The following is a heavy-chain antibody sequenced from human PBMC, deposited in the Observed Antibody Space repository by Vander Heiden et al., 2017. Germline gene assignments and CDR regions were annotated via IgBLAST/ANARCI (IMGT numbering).Heavy chain of an antibody. V-gene: IGHV3-33*01. CDR1: GFTFTTYG. CDR2: IWYDGDNK. Sequence: QVQLVESGGGAVQPGRALRPSCAAYGFTFTTYGIHWVRQAPGRGLEWVAHIWYDGDNKYYADSVKGRFTISRDNSKNTVYLQMNSLRPDDTAVYYCARDPSTMDGDYPRYWGQGTLVTVSS. D-gene: IGHD4-17*01. J-gene: IGHJ4*02. CDR3: ARDPSTMDGDYPRY.